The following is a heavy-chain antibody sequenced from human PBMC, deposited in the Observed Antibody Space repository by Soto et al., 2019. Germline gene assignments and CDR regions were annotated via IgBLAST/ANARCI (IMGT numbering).Heavy chain of an antibody. CDR3: AKERRTGWYYFGS. CDR1: GFTFSSYG. J-gene: IGHJ4*02. CDR2: ISYDGSNK. V-gene: IGHV3-30*18. Sequence: GGSLRLSCAASGFTFSSYGMHWVRQAPGKGLEWVAAISYDGSNKYYADSVQGRFAISRDNSKNALSLLMNSLRTEDTAVYYCAKERRTGWYYFGSWGQGTLVTVSS. D-gene: IGHD6-19*01.